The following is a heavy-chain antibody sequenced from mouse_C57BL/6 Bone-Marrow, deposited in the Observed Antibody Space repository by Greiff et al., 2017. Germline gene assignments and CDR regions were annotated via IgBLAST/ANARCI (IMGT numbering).Heavy chain of an antibody. CDR2: ISSGSSTN. J-gene: IGHJ2*01. CDR1: GFTFSDYG. Sequence: EVQVVESGGGLVKPGGSLKLSCAASGFTFSDYGLHWVRQAPEQGLEWVAYISSGSSTNYYADTVKGRCTISRDNTKNTLFLQITSLRSEDTAMFDCATDYGSNYFDDWGQGTTLTVSS. D-gene: IGHD1-1*01. CDR3: ATDYGSNYFDD. V-gene: IGHV5-17*01.